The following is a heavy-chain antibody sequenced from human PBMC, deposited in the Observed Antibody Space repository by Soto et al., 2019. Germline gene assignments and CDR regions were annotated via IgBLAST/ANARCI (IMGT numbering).Heavy chain of an antibody. J-gene: IGHJ5*02. CDR3: ARGGGSGYSYGWGWFDP. D-gene: IGHD5-18*01. Sequence: QVQLQESGPGLVKPSETLSLTCTVSGGSISSYYWSWIRQPPGKGLEWIGYIYYSGSTNYNPSLKGRVTISVATSKNQFSPKLSSVTAADTAVYYCARGGGSGYSYGWGWFDPWGQGTLVTVSS. V-gene: IGHV4-59*01. CDR2: IYYSGST. CDR1: GGSISSYY.